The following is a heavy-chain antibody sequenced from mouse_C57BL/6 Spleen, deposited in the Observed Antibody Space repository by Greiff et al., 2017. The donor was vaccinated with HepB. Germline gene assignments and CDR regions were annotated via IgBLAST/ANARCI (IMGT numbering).Heavy chain of an antibody. V-gene: IGHV1-69*01. D-gene: IGHD1-1*01. CDR3: ARSAVYYGSSYRFAY. Sequence: QVQLQQPGAELVMPGASVKLSCKASGYTFTSYWMHWVKQRPGQGLEWIGEIDPSDSYTNYNQKFKGKATLTVDKSSSTAYMQLSSLTSEDSAVYYCARSAVYYGSSYRFAYWGQGTLVTVSA. CDR1: GYTFTSYW. J-gene: IGHJ3*01. CDR2: IDPSDSYT.